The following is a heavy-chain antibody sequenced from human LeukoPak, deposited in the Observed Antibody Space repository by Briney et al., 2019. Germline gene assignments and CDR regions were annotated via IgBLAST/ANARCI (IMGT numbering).Heavy chain of an antibody. CDR2: ISSSSSTI. V-gene: IGHV3-48*01. Sequence: GGSLRLSCAASGFTFSSYSMNWVRQAPGKGLEWVSYISSSSSTIYYADSVKGRFTISRDNAKNSLYLQMNSLRAEDTAVYYCARDTLGYCSSTSCQVDYYYYMDVWGKGTTVTVSS. D-gene: IGHD2-2*01. CDR3: ARDTLGYCSSTSCQVDYYYYMDV. J-gene: IGHJ6*03. CDR1: GFTFSSYS.